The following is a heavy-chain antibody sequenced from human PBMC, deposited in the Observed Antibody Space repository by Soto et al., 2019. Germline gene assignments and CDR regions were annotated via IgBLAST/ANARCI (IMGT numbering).Heavy chain of an antibody. CDR1: GGSISSYY. Sequence: SETLSLTCTVSGGSISSYYWSWIRQPPGKGLEWIGYIYYSGSTNYNPSLKSRVTISVDTSKNQFSLKLSSVTAADTAVYYCARGPFPYDSSGHLRYWGQGTLVTVSS. V-gene: IGHV4-59*08. J-gene: IGHJ4*02. CDR3: ARGPFPYDSSGHLRY. CDR2: IYYSGST. D-gene: IGHD3-22*01.